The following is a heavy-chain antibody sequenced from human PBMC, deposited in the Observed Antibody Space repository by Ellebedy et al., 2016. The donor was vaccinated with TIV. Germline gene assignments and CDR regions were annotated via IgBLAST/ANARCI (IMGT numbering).Heavy chain of an antibody. J-gene: IGHJ4*02. V-gene: IGHV3-7*01. CDR2: IKQDGSEK. CDR1: GFTFSTYR. D-gene: IGHD5-18*01. CDR3: SSHVDTSMTH. Sequence: GGSLRLXXAASGFTFSTYRMSWVRQAPGKGLEWVANIKQDGSEKHYVDSVKGRFTISRDNAKSSLYLQMNSLRLEDTALYYCSSHVDTSMTHWGQGTLVTVSS.